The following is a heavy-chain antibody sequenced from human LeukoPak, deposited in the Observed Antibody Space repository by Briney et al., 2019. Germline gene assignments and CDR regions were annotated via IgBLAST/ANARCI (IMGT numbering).Heavy chain of an antibody. CDR2: VNPNSGGT. CDR1: GYTFSHLY. Sequence: ASVTVSCKASGYTFSHLYIHWVRQAPGQGLEWMGRVNPNSGGTNYAQKFQGRVTMTRDTSISTAYMELSRLRSDDTAVYYCASAGYSSGWYPTGYFDYWGQGTLVTVSS. CDR3: ASAGYSSGWYPTGYFDY. D-gene: IGHD6-19*01. J-gene: IGHJ4*02. V-gene: IGHV1-2*06.